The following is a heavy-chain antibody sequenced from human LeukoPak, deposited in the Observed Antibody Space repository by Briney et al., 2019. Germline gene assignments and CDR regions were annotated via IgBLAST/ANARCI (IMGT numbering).Heavy chain of an antibody. Sequence: GGSLRLSCAASGFTFDDYVMVWVRQTPGKGLEWVSGISWNGAYTGYADSVKGRFTISRDNAKNSLYLQMDTLTPEDTALYYCARGAVAGSDSWGQRTLVTVSS. V-gene: IGHV3-20*04. CDR3: ARGAVAGSDS. CDR2: ISWNGAYT. J-gene: IGHJ4*02. D-gene: IGHD6-19*01. CDR1: GFTFDDYV.